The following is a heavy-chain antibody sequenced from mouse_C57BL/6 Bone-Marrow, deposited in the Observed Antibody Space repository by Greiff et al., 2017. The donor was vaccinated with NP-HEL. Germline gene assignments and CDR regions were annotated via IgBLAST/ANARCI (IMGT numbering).Heavy chain of an antibody. J-gene: IGHJ4*01. CDR2: INPYNGGT. V-gene: IGHV1-19*01. CDR3: ARGRAALYAMDY. Sequence: EVQLQESGPVLLKPGASVKMSCKASGYTFTDSYLTGGKQSHGKSLGWIGVINPYNGGTSYNQKFKGKATLTVDKSSSTAYMELNSLTSEDSAVYYCARGRAALYAMDYWGQGTSVTVSS. D-gene: IGHD6-1*01. CDR1: GYTFTDSY.